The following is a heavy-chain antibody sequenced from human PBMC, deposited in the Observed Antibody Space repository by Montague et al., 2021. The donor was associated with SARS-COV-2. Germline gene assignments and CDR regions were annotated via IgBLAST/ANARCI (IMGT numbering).Heavy chain of an antibody. CDR1: GGSISSANYY. D-gene: IGHD3-10*01. J-gene: IGHJ5*02. CDR2: FYTSGST. CDR3: ASTYYYASGSLFDP. Sequence: TLSLTCTVSGGSISSANYYWSWIRQPAGKGLEWIGRFYTSGSTNYNPSLKSRVAISADTSKNQFSLKLSSVTAVDTAVHYCASTYYYASGSLFDPWGQGTLVTVSS. V-gene: IGHV4-61*02.